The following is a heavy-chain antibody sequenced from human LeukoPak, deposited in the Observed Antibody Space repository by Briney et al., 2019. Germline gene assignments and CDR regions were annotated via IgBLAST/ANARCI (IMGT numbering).Heavy chain of an antibody. CDR3: ARRIAAAGSPVYYFDY. CDR2: INPKSGVT. V-gene: IGHV1-2*02. Sequence: ASVKVSCKSSAYTLSGYYMHWVRQAPGQGLEWMGWINPKSGVTNYAQKFQRRVTMTWDTSINTTFMELSRLRSDDTAVYYCARRIAAAGSPVYYFDYWGQGTLVTVSS. CDR1: AYTLSGYY. D-gene: IGHD6-25*01. J-gene: IGHJ4*02.